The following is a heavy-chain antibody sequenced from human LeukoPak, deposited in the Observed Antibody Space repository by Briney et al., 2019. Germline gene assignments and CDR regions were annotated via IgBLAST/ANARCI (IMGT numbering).Heavy chain of an antibody. Sequence: GGSLRLSCAASGFTFSDYYMSWIRRAPGKGLEWVSVIYSGGSTYYADSVKGRFAISRDNSKNTLYLQMNSLRAEDTAVYYCAREAPIAVAGYFDYWGQGTLVTVSS. V-gene: IGHV3-66*01. CDR3: AREAPIAVAGYFDY. CDR1: GFTFSDYY. D-gene: IGHD6-19*01. J-gene: IGHJ4*02. CDR2: IYSGGST.